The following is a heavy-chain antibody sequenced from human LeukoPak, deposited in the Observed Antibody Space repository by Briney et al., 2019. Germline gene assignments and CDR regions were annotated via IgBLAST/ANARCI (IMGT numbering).Heavy chain of an antibody. J-gene: IGHJ4*02. CDR2: IKSKTDGGTT. D-gene: IGHD5-18*01. Sequence: GGSLRLSCAASGFTFGNYALSWVRQAPGKGLEWVGRIKSKTDGGTTDYAAPVKGRFTISRDDSKNTLYLQMNSLKTEDTAVYYCTTEDTAHLFDYWGQGTLVTVSS. CDR3: TTEDTAHLFDY. CDR1: GFTFGNYA. V-gene: IGHV3-15*01.